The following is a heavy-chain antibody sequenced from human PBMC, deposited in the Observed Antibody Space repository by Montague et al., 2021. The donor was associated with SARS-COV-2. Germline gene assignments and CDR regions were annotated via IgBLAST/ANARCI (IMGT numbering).Heavy chain of an antibody. J-gene: IGHJ3*02. CDR1: GFTFSSYS. D-gene: IGHD6-13*01. CDR3: ARPRWDAFDI. V-gene: IGHV3-21*01. CDR2: ISSSSSYI. Sequence: SLRLSCAASGFTFSSYSMNWVRQAPGKGLEWVSSISSSSSYIYYADSVKSRFTISRDNAKNSLYLQMNSLRAEDMAVYYCARPRWDAFDIWGQGTMVTVSS.